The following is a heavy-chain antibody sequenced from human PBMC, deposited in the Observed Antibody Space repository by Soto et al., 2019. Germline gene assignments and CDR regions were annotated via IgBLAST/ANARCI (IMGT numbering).Heavy chain of an antibody. D-gene: IGHD2-2*01. Sequence: QVQLVQSGAEVKKPGSSVKVSCKASGGTFNSYTISWVRQAPGQGLEWMGRIIPILGIANYAQKFQGRVTITADKSTSTAYMELSSLRSEDTAVYYCAREGYCSSTSCYGSYYYYMDVWGKGTTVTVSS. CDR3: AREGYCSSTSCYGSYYYYMDV. V-gene: IGHV1-69*08. CDR2: IIPILGIA. J-gene: IGHJ6*03. CDR1: GGTFNSYT.